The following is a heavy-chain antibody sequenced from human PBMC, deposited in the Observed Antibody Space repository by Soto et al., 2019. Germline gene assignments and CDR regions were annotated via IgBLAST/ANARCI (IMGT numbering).Heavy chain of an antibody. J-gene: IGHJ4*02. CDR3: ARNYAPGTYYSNLGY. V-gene: IGHV4-4*07. CDR1: DASISSFF. D-gene: IGHD3-10*01. CDR2: IYSSGST. Sequence: SETLSLTCTVSDASISSFFWSWIRQPAGKGLEWIGRIYSSGSTNYNPSLKSRVTMSVDTSKNQFSLNLSSVTAADTAVYYCARNYAPGTYYSNLGYCGQGTLVTVSS.